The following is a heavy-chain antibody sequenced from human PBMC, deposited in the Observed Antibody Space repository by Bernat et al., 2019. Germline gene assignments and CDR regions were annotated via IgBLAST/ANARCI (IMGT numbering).Heavy chain of an antibody. Sequence: EVQLVESGGGLVKPGGSLRLSCAASGFTFSSYSMNWVRQAPGKGLEWVSSISSSSYIYYADSVKGRFTISRDNAKNSLYLQMNSLRAEDTAVYYCARDKIGIAAAEGYYYYGMDVWGQGTTVTGSS. V-gene: IGHV3-21*01. CDR3: ARDKIGIAAAEGYYYYGMDV. CDR1: GFTFSSYS. D-gene: IGHD6-13*01. CDR2: ISSSSYI. J-gene: IGHJ6*02.